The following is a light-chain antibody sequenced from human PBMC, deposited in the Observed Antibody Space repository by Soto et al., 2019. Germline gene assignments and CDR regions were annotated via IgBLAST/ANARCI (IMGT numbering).Light chain of an antibody. CDR2: GAS. CDR3: QQYGDLPWT. CDR1: QSVSSNH. V-gene: IGKV3-20*01. Sequence: EIVTTQSPATLSVSPGERATLSCRASQSVSSNHLAWYQQKPGRAPRLLISGASGRATGVPDRFSGSGSGTDFTLTIDRLESEDFAVYFCQQYGDLPWTFGQGPRWIS. J-gene: IGKJ1*01.